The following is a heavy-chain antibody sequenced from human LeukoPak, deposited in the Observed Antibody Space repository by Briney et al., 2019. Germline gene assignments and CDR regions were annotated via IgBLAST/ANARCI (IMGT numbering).Heavy chain of an antibody. CDR2: IIPIFGTA. D-gene: IGHD2-21*02. CDR3: ARKAYCGGDCYSEAYYYGMDV. Sequence: GASVKVSCKASGGTFSSYAVSWVRQAPGQGLEWMGGIIPIFGTANYAQKFQGRVTITADESTSAAYMELSSLRSEDTAVYYCARKAYCGGDCYSEAYYYGMDVWGQGTTVTVSS. CDR1: GGTFSSYA. V-gene: IGHV1-69*01. J-gene: IGHJ6*02.